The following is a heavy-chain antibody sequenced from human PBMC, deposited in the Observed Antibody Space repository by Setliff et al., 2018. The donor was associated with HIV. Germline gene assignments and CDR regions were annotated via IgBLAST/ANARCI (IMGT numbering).Heavy chain of an antibody. CDR1: NFTFSFYG. Sequence: LRLSCAASNFTFSFYGMHWVRQAPGKGLEWVAFTPNDGSYKNYADSVKGRFTISRDNSKNTLHLQMDSLRVEDTAVYYCAQGRTTTWHDMDVWGQGTTVTVS. CDR2: TPNDGSYK. D-gene: IGHD2-2*01. J-gene: IGHJ6*01. V-gene: IGHV3-30*02. CDR3: AQGRTTTWHDMDV.